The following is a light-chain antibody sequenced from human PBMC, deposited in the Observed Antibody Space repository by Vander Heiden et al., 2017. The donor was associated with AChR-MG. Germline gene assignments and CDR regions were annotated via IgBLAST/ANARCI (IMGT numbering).Light chain of an antibody. CDR2: DAS. J-gene: IGKJ5*01. Sequence: DIQLTQSPSSLSASVGDRVTITCQASENISNYLNWYQQKPGKAPKFLIYDASTLETDVPSRFSGSGSGTDFTLTISSLQPEDIATYYCQQYDNPITFGQGTRLDIK. V-gene: IGKV1-33*01. CDR1: ENISNY. CDR3: QQYDNPIT.